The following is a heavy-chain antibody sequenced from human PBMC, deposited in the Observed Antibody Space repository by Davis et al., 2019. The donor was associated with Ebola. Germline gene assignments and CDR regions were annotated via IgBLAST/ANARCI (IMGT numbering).Heavy chain of an antibody. D-gene: IGHD1-26*01. Sequence: GESLKISCAASGFTFRTYNMNWVRQAPGKGPEWVSSISPGSDYIYYADSVKGRFTISRDNSKNTLYLQMNSLRAEDTAVYYCARARRGSGSYFDYWGQGTLVTVSS. V-gene: IGHV3-21*04. CDR2: ISPGSDYI. J-gene: IGHJ4*02. CDR1: GFTFRTYN. CDR3: ARARRGSGSYFDY.